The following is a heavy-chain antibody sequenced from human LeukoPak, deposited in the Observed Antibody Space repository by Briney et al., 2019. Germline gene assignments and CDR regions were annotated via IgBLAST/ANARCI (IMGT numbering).Heavy chain of an antibody. V-gene: IGHV1-8*01. J-gene: IGHJ4*02. CDR2: MNPNSGNT. CDR1: GYTFTSYE. CDR3: ARGPWGGWLQFGWADY. D-gene: IGHD5-24*01. Sequence: ASVKVSCKASGYTFTSYEVNWVRQATGQGLEWMGWMNPNSGNTGYAQKFQGRVTMTRNTSISTAYMELRSLRSDETAVYYCARGPWGGWLQFGWADYWGQGTLVTVSS.